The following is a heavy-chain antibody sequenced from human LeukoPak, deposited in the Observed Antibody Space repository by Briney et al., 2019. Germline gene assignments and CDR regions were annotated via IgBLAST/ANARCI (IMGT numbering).Heavy chain of an antibody. Sequence: GGSLRLSCAASGFTFSSYAMSWVRQAPGKGLEWVSGISGRGGSTYYADSVKGRFTISRDNSKNTLYLQMNSLRAEDTAVYYCARGVVGLGYWGQGTLVTVSS. V-gene: IGHV3-23*01. CDR2: ISGRGGST. D-gene: IGHD2-2*01. J-gene: IGHJ4*02. CDR1: GFTFSSYA. CDR3: ARGVVGLGY.